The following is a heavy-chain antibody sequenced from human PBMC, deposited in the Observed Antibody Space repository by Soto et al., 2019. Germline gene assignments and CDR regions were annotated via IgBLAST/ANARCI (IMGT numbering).Heavy chain of an antibody. Sequence: QVQLVESGGGVVQPGRSLRLSCAASGFTFSSYAMHWVRQAPGKGLAWVAVISYDGSNKYYADSVKGRFTISRDNSKNTLYLQMNSLRAEDTAVYYCARPLWRDDYNWGYFDLWGRGTLFTVSS. CDR3: ARPLWRDDYNWGYFDL. CDR1: GFTFSSYA. D-gene: IGHD4-4*01. CDR2: ISYDGSNK. J-gene: IGHJ2*01. V-gene: IGHV3-30-3*01.